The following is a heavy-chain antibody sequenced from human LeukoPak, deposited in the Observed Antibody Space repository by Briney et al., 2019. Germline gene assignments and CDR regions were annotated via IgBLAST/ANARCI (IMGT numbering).Heavy chain of an antibody. Sequence: GGSLRLSCATSGFIFSGYYMSWIRQTPGKGLEWVSYISGSGNDISYADSVKGRFTISRDNAKGSLYLQMNSLRAADTAVYYCGTHAGRTGSDDWGQGTLVTVSS. CDR3: GTHAGRTGSDD. CDR2: ISGSGNDI. V-gene: IGHV3-11*01. CDR1: GFIFSGYY. D-gene: IGHD3/OR15-3a*01. J-gene: IGHJ4*02.